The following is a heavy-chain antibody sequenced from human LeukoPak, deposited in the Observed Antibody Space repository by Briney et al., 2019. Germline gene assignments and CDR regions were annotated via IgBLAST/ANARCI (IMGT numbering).Heavy chain of an antibody. V-gene: IGHV1-69*13. J-gene: IGHJ5*02. D-gene: IGHD3-22*01. CDR2: IIPIFGTA. CDR3: ARDQELSDSSGYSNWFDP. Sequence: SVKVSCKASGGTFSSYAISWVRQAPGQGLEWMGGIIPIFGTANYAQKFQGRVTITADESTSTAYMELSSLRAEDTAVYYCARDQELSDSSGYSNWFDPWGQGTLVTVSS. CDR1: GGTFSSYA.